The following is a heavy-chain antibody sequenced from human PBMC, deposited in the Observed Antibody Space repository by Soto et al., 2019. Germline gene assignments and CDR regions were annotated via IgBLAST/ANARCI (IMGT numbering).Heavy chain of an antibody. Sequence: QVQLQESGPGLVKPSQTLSLTCTVSGGSISSGGYYWSWIRQHPGKGLEWIGYIYYSGSTYYNPSLQSRVTISVDTSKNQFSLKLSSVTAADTAVYYCARDQDGGNGYYYYGMDVWGQGTTVTVSS. CDR2: IYYSGST. J-gene: IGHJ6*02. CDR3: ARDQDGGNGYYYYGMDV. V-gene: IGHV4-31*03. D-gene: IGHD2-15*01. CDR1: GGSISSGGYY.